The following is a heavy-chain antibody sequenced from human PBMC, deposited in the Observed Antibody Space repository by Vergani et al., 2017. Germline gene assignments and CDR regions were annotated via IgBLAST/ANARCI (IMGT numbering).Heavy chain of an antibody. CDR3: ARDNLRVGAAAGKRPFDY. Sequence: QVQLVQSGAEVKKPGASVKVSCKASGYTFTGYSMHWVRQAPGQGLEWMGWINPNSGGTNYAQKFQGRVTMTRDTSIRTAYMELSRLRSDDTAVYYCARDNLRVGAAAGKRPFDYWGQGTLVTVS. CDR1: GYTFTGYS. J-gene: IGHJ4*02. D-gene: IGHD6-13*01. V-gene: IGHV1-2*02. CDR2: INPNSGGT.